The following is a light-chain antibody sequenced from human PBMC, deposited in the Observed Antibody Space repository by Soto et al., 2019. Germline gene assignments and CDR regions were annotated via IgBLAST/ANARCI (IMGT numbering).Light chain of an antibody. Sequence: EIVMTQSPATLSVSPGERATLSCRASQSVSSNLAWYQQKPGQAPRLLIYGASTRATGIPARFSVSVSGTEFTLTISSLQSEDFAVYYCQQYNNWPRPFGQGTKVDIK. CDR2: GAS. V-gene: IGKV3-15*01. J-gene: IGKJ1*01. CDR3: QQYNNWPRP. CDR1: QSVSSN.